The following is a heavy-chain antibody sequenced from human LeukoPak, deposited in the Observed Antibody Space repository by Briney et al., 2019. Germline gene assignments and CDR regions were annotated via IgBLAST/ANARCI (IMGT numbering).Heavy chain of an antibody. D-gene: IGHD6-19*01. CDR2: ISTSSNRI. CDR3: ARVSAPGTSGWYFGY. V-gene: IGHV3-48*02. J-gene: IGHJ4*02. CDR1: GFTFSSYG. Sequence: AGCLRLSCAASGFTFSSYGMNWVRQAPGKGLEWVSYISTSSNRIDYADSVKGRFTMSRDNAKNLLYLQMNSLRDEDTAMYYCARVSAPGTSGWYFGYWGQGTLVTVSS.